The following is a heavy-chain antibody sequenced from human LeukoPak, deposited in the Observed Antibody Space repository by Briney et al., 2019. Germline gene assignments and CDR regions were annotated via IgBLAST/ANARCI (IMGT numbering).Heavy chain of an antibody. J-gene: IGHJ4*02. CDR3: ARHANGYSSSWHDY. CDR2: IYYSGST. Sequence: SETLSLTCTVSGGSISSYYWNWIRQSPESGLEWIGYIYYSGSTNYNPSLKSRVTTSVDTSKNQFSLKLSSVTAADTAVYYCARHANGYSSSWHDYWGQGTLVTVS. D-gene: IGHD6-13*01. V-gene: IGHV4-59*08. CDR1: GGSISSYY.